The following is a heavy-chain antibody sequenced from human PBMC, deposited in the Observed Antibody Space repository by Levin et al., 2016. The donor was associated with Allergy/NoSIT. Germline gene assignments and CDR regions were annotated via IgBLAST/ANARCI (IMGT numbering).Heavy chain of an antibody. J-gene: IGHJ5*02. CDR3: TRHTGQLWTFPGWFDP. D-gene: IGHD5-18*01. V-gene: IGHV3-73*01. Sequence: VRQAPGKGLEWVGRIRSKANSYATAYAASVKGRFTISRDDSKNTAYLQMNSLKIEDTAVYYCTRHTGQLWTFPGWFDPWGQGTLVTVSS. CDR2: IRSKANSYAT.